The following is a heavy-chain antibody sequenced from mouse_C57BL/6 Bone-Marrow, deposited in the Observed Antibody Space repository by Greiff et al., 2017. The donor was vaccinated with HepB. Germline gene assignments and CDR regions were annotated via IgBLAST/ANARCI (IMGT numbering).Heavy chain of an antibody. J-gene: IGHJ2*01. Sequence: QVQLQQPGAELVMPGASVKLYCKASGYTFTSYWMHWVKQRPGQGLEWIGEIDPSDSYTNYNQKFKGKSTLTVDKSTSPAYMQLSSLTSEDSAVYYCAREQVTTVYYFDYWGQGTTLTVSS. CDR3: AREQVTTVYYFDY. CDR1: GYTFTSYW. V-gene: IGHV1-69*01. D-gene: IGHD1-1*01. CDR2: IDPSDSYT.